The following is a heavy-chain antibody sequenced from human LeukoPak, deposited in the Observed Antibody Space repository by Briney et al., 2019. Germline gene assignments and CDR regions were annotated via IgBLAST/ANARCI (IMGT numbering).Heavy chain of an antibody. CDR2: VNRDGSET. CDR3: AKGAVAGNFDY. V-gene: IGHV3-7*03. J-gene: IGHJ4*02. D-gene: IGHD6-19*01. CDR1: GFTLSNHW. Sequence: GGSLRLSCAASGFTLSNHWMTWVRQVPGRGPEWVANVNRDGSETYYLDSVKGRFTISRDNSKNTLYLQMNSLRAEDTAVYYCAKGAVAGNFDYWGQGTLVTVSS.